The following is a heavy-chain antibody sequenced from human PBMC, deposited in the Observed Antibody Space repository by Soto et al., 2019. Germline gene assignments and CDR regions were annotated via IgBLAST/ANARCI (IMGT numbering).Heavy chain of an antibody. CDR3: AAGGGLPRYY. CDR1: GGSISSGGYS. CDR2: IYHSGST. J-gene: IGHJ4*02. V-gene: IGHV4-30-2*01. D-gene: IGHD5-12*01. Sequence: QLQLQESGSGLVKPSQTLSLTCAVSGGSISSGGYSWSWIRQPPGKGLEWIGYIYHSGSTYYNPSLKSRVTLSVDRSKNQFSLKLSSVTAADTAVYSWAAGGGLPRYYWGQGTLVTVSS.